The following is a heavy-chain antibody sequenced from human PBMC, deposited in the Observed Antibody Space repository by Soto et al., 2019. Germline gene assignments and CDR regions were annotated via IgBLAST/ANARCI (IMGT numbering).Heavy chain of an antibody. Sequence: EVQLLESGGGLVQPGGSLRLSCEASGFSFSNYALSWVRQSPGKGLEWVSTFSAGGRAYYADSVKGRFTIAKDTSKNTLHLQASSLRAEDTAVYYCAKESMPEHYGDTLFAYWGQGTRVTVSS. CDR3: AKESMPEHYGDTLFAY. D-gene: IGHD4-17*01. CDR1: GFSFSNYA. V-gene: IGHV3-23*01. J-gene: IGHJ4*02. CDR2: FSAGGRA.